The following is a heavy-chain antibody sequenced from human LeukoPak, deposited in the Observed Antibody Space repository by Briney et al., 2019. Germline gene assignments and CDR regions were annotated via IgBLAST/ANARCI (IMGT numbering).Heavy chain of an antibody. Sequence: SGGSLRLSCAASEFTFSAHWMHWVRHVPGKGLVYIAYIDNDGTNTNYADSVKGRFTISRDNAKNTLYLQMNSLRVEDTAVYYCVRDRPHNCFDPWGQGTLVTVSS. CDR1: EFTFSAHW. CDR3: VRDRPHNCFDP. CDR2: IDNDGTNT. J-gene: IGHJ5*02. V-gene: IGHV3-74*01. D-gene: IGHD6-6*01.